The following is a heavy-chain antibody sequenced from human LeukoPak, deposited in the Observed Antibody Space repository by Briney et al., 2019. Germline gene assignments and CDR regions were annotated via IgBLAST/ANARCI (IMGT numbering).Heavy chain of an antibody. V-gene: IGHV3-7*05. J-gene: IGHJ6*02. D-gene: IGHD5-18*01. CDR3: TSVEAAMVYYYGMDV. Sequence: GGSLRLSCAASGFTFSSYWMTWARQAPGKGLEWVANINQDGSEKYYVDSVKGRFTISRDNAKNSLYLQMNSLRAEDTAIYYCTSVEAAMVYYYGMDVWGQGTTVTVSS. CDR1: GFTFSSYW. CDR2: INQDGSEK.